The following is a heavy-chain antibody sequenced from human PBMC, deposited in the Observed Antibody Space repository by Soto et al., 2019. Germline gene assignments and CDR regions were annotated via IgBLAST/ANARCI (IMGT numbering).Heavy chain of an antibody. J-gene: IGHJ4*02. CDR1: GFTFSSYG. D-gene: IGHD3-22*01. CDR3: ARDLFGASEYYYDSSGILDY. Sequence: GVSLRLSCAASGFTFSSYGMHWVRQAPGKGLGWVAVIWYDGSNKYYADSVKGRFTISRDNSKNTLYLQMNSLRAEDTAVYYCARDLFGASEYYYDSSGILDYWGQGTLVTVSS. CDR2: IWYDGSNK. V-gene: IGHV3-33*01.